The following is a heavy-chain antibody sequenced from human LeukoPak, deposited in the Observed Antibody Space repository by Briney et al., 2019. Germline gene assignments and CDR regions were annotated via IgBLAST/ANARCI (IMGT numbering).Heavy chain of an antibody. Sequence: SETLSLTCDVFGGSFSGYYWSWIRQPPGKGLEWIGEISHSGRTNYNPSLKSRVTISFDTSKNQFSLKLSSVTAADTAVYYCARPVAYDDAFDIWGQGTMVTVSS. CDR3: ARPVAYDDAFDI. CDR2: ISHSGRT. CDR1: GGSFSGYY. V-gene: IGHV4-34*01. D-gene: IGHD4-23*01. J-gene: IGHJ3*02.